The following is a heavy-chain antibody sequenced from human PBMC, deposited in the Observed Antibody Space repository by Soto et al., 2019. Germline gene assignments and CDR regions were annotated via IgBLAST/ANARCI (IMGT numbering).Heavy chain of an antibody. D-gene: IGHD6-6*01. CDR3: ARGWLDSSSPDY. V-gene: IGHV1-8*01. CDR1: GCTFTSYD. J-gene: IGHJ4*02. Sequence: GASVKVSCKASGCTFTSYDINWVRQATGQGLEWMGWMNPNSGNTGYAQKFQGRVTMTRNTSISTAYMELSSLRSEDTAVYYCARGWLDSSSPDYWGQGTLVTVSS. CDR2: MNPNSGNT.